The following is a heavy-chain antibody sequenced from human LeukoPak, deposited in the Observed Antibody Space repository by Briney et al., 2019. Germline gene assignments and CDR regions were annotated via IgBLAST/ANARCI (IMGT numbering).Heavy chain of an antibody. D-gene: IGHD2-2*01. CDR2: INSDGSST. Sequence: SGGSPRLSCAASGFTFSSYWVHWVRQAPGKGLVWVSRINSDGSSTSYADSVKGRFTISRDNAKNTLYLQMNSLRAEDTAVYYCARGSGPIVVVPAANDYWGQGALVTVSS. J-gene: IGHJ4*02. CDR1: GFTFSSYW. CDR3: ARGSGPIVVVPAANDY. V-gene: IGHV3-74*01.